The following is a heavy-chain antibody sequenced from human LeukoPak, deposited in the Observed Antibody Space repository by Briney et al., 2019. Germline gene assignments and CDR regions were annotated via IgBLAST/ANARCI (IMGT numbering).Heavy chain of an antibody. J-gene: IGHJ5*02. CDR1: GFSFSDYA. Sequence: GGSLRLSCAASGFSFSDYAIYWVRQTPGKGLEWVAFIRYDGSNKIYADSVKGRFTISRDNAKNSLYLQMKSLRAEDTAVYYCARGKTSQNIVTRKTYNWFDPWGQGTLVTVSS. V-gene: IGHV3-30*02. D-gene: IGHD2/OR15-2a*01. CDR2: IRYDGSNK. CDR3: ARGKTSQNIVTRKTYNWFDP.